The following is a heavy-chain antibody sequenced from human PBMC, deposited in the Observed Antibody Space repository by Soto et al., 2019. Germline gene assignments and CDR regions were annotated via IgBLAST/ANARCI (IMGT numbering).Heavy chain of an antibody. CDR1: GYTFTSYG. Sequence: ASVKVSCKASGYTFTSYGIGWVRQAPGQGLEWMGWISAYNGNTNYAQKLQGRVTMTTDTSTSTAYMELRSLRSDDTAVYYCARDLYYYDSSGYYFRFDPWGQGTMVTVSS. CDR3: ARDLYYYDSSGYYFRFDP. CDR2: ISAYNGNT. V-gene: IGHV1-18*01. D-gene: IGHD3-22*01. J-gene: IGHJ5*02.